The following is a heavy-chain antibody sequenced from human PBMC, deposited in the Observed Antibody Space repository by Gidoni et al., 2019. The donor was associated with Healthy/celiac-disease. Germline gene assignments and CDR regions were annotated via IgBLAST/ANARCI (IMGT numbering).Heavy chain of an antibody. CDR1: GFTFSSYE. J-gene: IGHJ3*02. Sequence: EVQLVESGGGLVQPGGSLRLSCAASGFTFSSYEMNWVRQAPGKGLEWVSYISSSGSTIYYADSVKGRFTISRDNAKNSLYLQMNSLRAEDTAVYYCARADIGGELFGAFDIWGQGTMVTVSS. CDR3: ARADIGGELFGAFDI. D-gene: IGHD3-10*01. V-gene: IGHV3-48*03. CDR2: ISSSGSTI.